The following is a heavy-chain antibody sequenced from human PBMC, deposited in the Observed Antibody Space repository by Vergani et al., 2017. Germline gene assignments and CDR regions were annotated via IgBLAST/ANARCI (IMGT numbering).Heavy chain of an antibody. J-gene: IGHJ3*02. V-gene: IGHV3-11*01. D-gene: IGHD4-17*01. CDR1: GFTFSDYY. Sequence: QVQLVESGGGLVKPGGSLRLSCAASGFTFSDYYMSWIRQAPGKGLEWVSYISSSGSTIYYEDSVKGRFTISRDNAKNSLYLQMNSLRAEDTAVYYCVVTGSDNDYGDADAFDIWGQGTMVTVSS. CDR2: ISSSGSTI. CDR3: VVTGSDNDYGDADAFDI.